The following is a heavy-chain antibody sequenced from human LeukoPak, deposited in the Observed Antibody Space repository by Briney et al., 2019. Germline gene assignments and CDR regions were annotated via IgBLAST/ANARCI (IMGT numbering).Heavy chain of an antibody. J-gene: IGHJ3*02. CDR1: GFPFTNAW. V-gene: IGHV3-15*01. CDR3: TTAEYCSGGSCYSPFI. Sequence: GSLLLSCAASGFPFTNAWMSGVGQAPGKGLEGVGRIKRKTDGGTTDYAAPVKGRFTISTDDSKNTLYLQMNSLKTEDTAVYYCTTAEYCSGGSCYSPFIWGQGTMVTVSS. D-gene: IGHD2-15*01. CDR2: IKRKTDGGTT.